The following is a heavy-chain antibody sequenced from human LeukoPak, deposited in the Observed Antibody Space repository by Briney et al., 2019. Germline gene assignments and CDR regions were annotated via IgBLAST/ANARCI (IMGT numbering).Heavy chain of an antibody. CDR1: EFTFSTYW. D-gene: IGHD4/OR15-4a*01. Sequence: PGGSLRLSCAASEFTFSTYWMNWVRQAPGKGLVWVSRIDSDGSSTSYADSVKGRFTISRDNAKNTLYLQMNSLRAEEHTAVYFCARESSVTMFDYWGQGTLVTVSS. J-gene: IGHJ4*02. V-gene: IGHV3-74*01. CDR3: ARESSVTMFDY. CDR2: IDSDGSST.